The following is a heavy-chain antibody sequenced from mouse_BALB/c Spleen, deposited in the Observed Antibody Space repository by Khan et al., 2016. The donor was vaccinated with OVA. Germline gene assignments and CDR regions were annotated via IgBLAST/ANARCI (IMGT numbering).Heavy chain of an antibody. CDR2: ISYSGIT. V-gene: IGHV3-2*02. Sequence: VQLKESGPGLVKPSQSLSLTCTVTGYSITSGYAWNWIRQFPGNKLEWMGYISYSGITSYTPSLRSRISITRDTSKTTVFLQLNTVTTEDTPPYYCAGKNYYGCAMDYWGQGTSVTVSS. D-gene: IGHD1-2*01. CDR3: AGKNYYGCAMDY. CDR1: GYSITSGYA. J-gene: IGHJ4*01.